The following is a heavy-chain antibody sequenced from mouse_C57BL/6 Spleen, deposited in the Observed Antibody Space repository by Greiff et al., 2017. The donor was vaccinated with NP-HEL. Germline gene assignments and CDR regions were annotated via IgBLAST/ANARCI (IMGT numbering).Heavy chain of an antibody. CDR2: ISYSGST. J-gene: IGHJ4*01. Sequence: DVKLQESGPGMVKPSQSLSLTCTVTGYSITSGYDWHWIRHFPGNKLEWMGYISYSGSTNYNPSLKSRISITHDTSKNHFFLKLNSVTTEDTATYYCARGTGTYAMDYWGQGTSVTVSS. CDR1: GYSITSGYD. D-gene: IGHD4-1*01. V-gene: IGHV3-1*01. CDR3: ARGTGTYAMDY.